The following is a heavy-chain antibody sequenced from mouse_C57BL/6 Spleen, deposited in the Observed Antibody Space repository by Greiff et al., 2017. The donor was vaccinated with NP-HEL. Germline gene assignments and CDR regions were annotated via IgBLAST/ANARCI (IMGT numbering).Heavy chain of an antibody. J-gene: IGHJ1*03. CDR1: GFTFSSYT. Sequence: EVKVVESGGGLVKPGGSLKLSCAASGFTFSSYTMSWVRQTPEQRLEWVATISGGGGNTYYPDSVKGRFTISRDNAKNTLYMQMSSLRSEDTALYYCARQGQARRVVAWYFDVWGTGTTVTVS. D-gene: IGHD1-1*01. CDR2: ISGGGGNT. CDR3: ARQGQARRVVAWYFDV. V-gene: IGHV5-9*01.